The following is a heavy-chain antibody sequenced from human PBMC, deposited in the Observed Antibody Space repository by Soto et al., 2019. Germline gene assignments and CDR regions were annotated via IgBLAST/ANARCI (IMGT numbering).Heavy chain of an antibody. CDR2: ISGSGGST. V-gene: IGHV3-23*01. CDR3: AKVQGLLGY. J-gene: IGHJ4*02. CDR1: GSTFSSYA. Sequence: GGVLRPSGAGSGSTFSSYAMSWVRQAPGKGLEWVSAISGSGGSTNYADSVKGRFTIARDTAKNTLDLQMNSLRAEDTAVYDCAKVQGLLGYWGQGTLVTVSS. D-gene: IGHD6-25*01.